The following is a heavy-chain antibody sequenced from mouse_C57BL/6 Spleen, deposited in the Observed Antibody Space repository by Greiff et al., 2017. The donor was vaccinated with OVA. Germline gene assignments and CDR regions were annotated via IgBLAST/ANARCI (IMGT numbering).Heavy chain of an antibody. CDR3: GRSDYYGSRGVYFDY. Sequence: QVQLKESGAELARPGASVKLSCKASGYTFTSYGISWVKQRTGQGLEWIGEIYPRSGNTYYNEKFKGKATLTADKSSSTAYMELRSLTSEDSAVYFCGRSDYYGSRGVYFDYWGQGTTLTVSS. CDR2: IYPRSGNT. D-gene: IGHD1-1*01. CDR1: GYTFTSYG. J-gene: IGHJ2*01. V-gene: IGHV1-81*01.